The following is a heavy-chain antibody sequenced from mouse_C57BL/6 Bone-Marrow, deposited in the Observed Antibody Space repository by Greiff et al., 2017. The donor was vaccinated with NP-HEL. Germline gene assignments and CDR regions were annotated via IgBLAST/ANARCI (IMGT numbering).Heavy chain of an antibody. V-gene: IGHV1-61*01. J-gene: IGHJ3*01. D-gene: IGHD2-4*01. Sequence: QVQLQQPGAELVRPGSSVKLSCKASGYTFTSYWMDWVKQRPGQGLEWIGNLYPSDSETHYNQKFKDKATLTVDKSSSTAYMQLSSLTSEDSAVYYCARTFGYYDRAYWGQGTLVTVSA. CDR1: GYTFTSYW. CDR3: ARTFGYYDRAY. CDR2: LYPSDSET.